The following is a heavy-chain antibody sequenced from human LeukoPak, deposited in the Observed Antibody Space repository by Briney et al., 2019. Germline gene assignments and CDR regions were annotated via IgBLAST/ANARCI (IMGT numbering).Heavy chain of an antibody. CDR2: INPNSGGT. CDR3: ARDALWFGELFPFDY. D-gene: IGHD3-10*01. J-gene: IGHJ4*02. V-gene: IGHV1-2*06. Sequence: VSVKVSCKASGYTFTGYYMHWVRQAPGQGLEWMGRINPNSGGTNYAQKFQGRVTMTRDTSISTAYMELSWLRSDDTAVYYCARDALWFGELFPFDYWGQGTLVTVSS. CDR1: GYTFTGYY.